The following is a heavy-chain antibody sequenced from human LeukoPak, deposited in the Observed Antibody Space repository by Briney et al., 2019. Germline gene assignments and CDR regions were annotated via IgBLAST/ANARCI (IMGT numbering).Heavy chain of an antibody. CDR2: INPNSSGT. D-gene: IGHD6-19*01. Sequence: ASLKVSCKASGYTFTGYYMHWVRQAPGQGLEWMGWINPNSSGTNYAPKFQGRVTMTRDSSIRTAYMELSRIGSDDTAVYYGARDGSLCSGWSVYWGQGTLVTVAS. V-gene: IGHV1-2*02. CDR3: ARDGSLCSGWSVY. J-gene: IGHJ4*02. CDR1: GYTFTGYY.